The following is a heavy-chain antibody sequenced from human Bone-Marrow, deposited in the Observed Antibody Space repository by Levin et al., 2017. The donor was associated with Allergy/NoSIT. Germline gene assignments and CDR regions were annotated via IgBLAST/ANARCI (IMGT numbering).Heavy chain of an antibody. CDR2: INHSGST. D-gene: IGHD2-21*01. J-gene: IGHJ3*02. CDR3: ARLYCGCDS. V-gene: IGHV4-34*01. CDR1: GGSFSGYY. Sequence: SETLSLTCAVYGGSFSGYYWSWIRQPPGKGLEWIGEINHSGSTNYNPSLKSRVTISVDTSKNQFSLKLSSVTAADTAVYYCARLYCGCDSWGQGTMVTVSP.